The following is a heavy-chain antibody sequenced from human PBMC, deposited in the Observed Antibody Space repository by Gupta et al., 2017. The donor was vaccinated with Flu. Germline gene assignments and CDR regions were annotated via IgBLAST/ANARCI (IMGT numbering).Heavy chain of an antibody. CDR1: YG. J-gene: IGHJ4*02. CDR3: VRDPGFGGDDCYPFDS. Sequence: YGFHGVRQDPGKGLEWVAVVWYDGTNRYYGDSVKGRFTISRDNSNDTLYLQMDSLSADDTAMYYCVRDPGFGGDDCYPFDSWGQGTLVTVSS. V-gene: IGHV3-33*01. CDR2: VWYDGTNR. D-gene: IGHD2-21*02.